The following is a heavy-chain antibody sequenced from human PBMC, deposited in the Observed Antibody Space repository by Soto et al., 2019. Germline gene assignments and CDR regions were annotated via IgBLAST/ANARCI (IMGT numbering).Heavy chain of an antibody. CDR1: GFTFSIYG. D-gene: IGHD3-3*01. V-gene: IGHV3-30*18. J-gene: IGHJ4*02. Sequence: SLRLSCAASGFTFSIYGMRWFRQAPGKVLEWGAVIAYDGSKKYYADSVMGRFTIYRDNSNNTPYLHMSSLRAEDTAVDYCAKDSVTVSGVVMPSTLDYFGQTILITICS. CDR2: IAYDGSKK. CDR3: AKDSVTVSGVVMPSTLDY.